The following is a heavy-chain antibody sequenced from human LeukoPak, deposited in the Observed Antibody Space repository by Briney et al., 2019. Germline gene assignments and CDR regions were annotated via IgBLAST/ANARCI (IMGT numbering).Heavy chain of an antibody. CDR2: ISGSGGST. CDR3: AKGVYCSGGSCFSEGVGYYSYYMDV. V-gene: IGHV3-23*01. J-gene: IGHJ6*03. Sequence: PGGSLRHSRAASGFTFSSYAMSWVRQAPGKGLEWVSAISGSGGSTYYADSVKGRFTISRDNSKNTLYLQMNSLRAEDTAVYYCAKGVYCSGGSCFSEGVGYYSYYMDVAGKGTTVTVSS. D-gene: IGHD2-15*01. CDR1: GFTFSSYA.